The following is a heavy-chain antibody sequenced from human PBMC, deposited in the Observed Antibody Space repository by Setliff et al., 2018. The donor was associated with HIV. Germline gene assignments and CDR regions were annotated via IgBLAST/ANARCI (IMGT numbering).Heavy chain of an antibody. CDR3: AKDLCSRLNSYGARCYYGMDV. CDR1: GFTFSSYT. D-gene: IGHD4-17*01. V-gene: IGHV3-23*01. J-gene: IGHJ6*02. CDR2: ISGSGGST. Sequence: GGSLRLSCAASGFTFSSYTMGWVRQAPGKGLEWVSAISGSGGSTYYADSVKGRFTISRDNSKNTLYLQMNSLRAEDTAVYYCAKDLCSRLNSYGARCYYGMDVWGQGTTVTVSS.